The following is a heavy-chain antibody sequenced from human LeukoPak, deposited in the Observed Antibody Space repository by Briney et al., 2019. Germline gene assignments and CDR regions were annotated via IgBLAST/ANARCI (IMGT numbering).Heavy chain of an antibody. D-gene: IGHD2-2*02. CDR1: GGSISSGSYY. J-gene: IGHJ4*02. CDR2: IYTSGST. V-gene: IGHV4-61*02. CDR3: AREKSRVVPAAIEY. Sequence: SETLSLTCTVSGGSISSGSYYWSWIRQPAGKGLEWIGRIYTSGSTNYNSSLKSRVTISVDTSKNQFSLKLSSVTAADTAVYYCAREKSRVVPAAIEYWGQGTLVTVSS.